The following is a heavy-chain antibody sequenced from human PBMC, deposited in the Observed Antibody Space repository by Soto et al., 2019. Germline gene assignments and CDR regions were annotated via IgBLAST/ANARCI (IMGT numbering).Heavy chain of an antibody. CDR3: ARALQSAGLYSYGRRYRVYGMDV. V-gene: IGHV4-39*01. CDR1: GGSISSSSYY. CDR2: IYYSGST. Sequence: SETLSLTCTVSGGSISSSSYYWGWIRQPPGKGLEWIGSIYYSGSTYYNPSLKSRVTISVDTSKNQFSLKLSSVTAADTAVYYCARALQSAGLYSYGRRYRVYGMDVWGQGTTVTVSS. D-gene: IGHD5-18*01. J-gene: IGHJ6*02.